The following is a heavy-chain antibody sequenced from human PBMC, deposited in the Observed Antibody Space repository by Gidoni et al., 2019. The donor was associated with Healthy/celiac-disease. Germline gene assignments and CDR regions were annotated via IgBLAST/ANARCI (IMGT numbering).Heavy chain of an antibody. Sequence: QVQLQESGPGLVKPSQTLSLTCTVSGGSISSGDYYWSWIRQPPGKGLEWIGYIYYSGSTYYNPSLKSRVTISVDTSKNQFSLKLSSVTAADTAVYYCARVFEGWRELALFDYWGQGTLVTVSS. CDR1: GGSISSGDYY. CDR3: ARVFEGWRELALFDY. D-gene: IGHD1-26*01. V-gene: IGHV4-30-4*01. CDR2: IYYSGST. J-gene: IGHJ4*02.